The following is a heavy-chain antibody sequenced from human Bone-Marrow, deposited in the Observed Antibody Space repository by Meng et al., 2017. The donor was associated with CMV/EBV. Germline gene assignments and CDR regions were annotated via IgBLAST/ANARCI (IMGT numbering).Heavy chain of an antibody. CDR3: ASPIAVAGYYFDY. J-gene: IGHJ4*02. Sequence: QAQQVRAGAEGKRPGSPVKVSCKASGGTFSSYAISWVRQAPGQGLEWMGGIIPIFGTANYAQKFQGRVTITADESTSTAYMELSSLRSEDTAVYYCASPIAVAGYYFDYWGQGTLVTVSS. D-gene: IGHD6-19*01. CDR1: GGTFSSYA. CDR2: IIPIFGTA. V-gene: IGHV1-69*12.